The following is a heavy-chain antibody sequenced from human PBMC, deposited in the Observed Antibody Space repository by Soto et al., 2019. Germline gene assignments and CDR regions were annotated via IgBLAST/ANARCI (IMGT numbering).Heavy chain of an antibody. CDR2: ISYDEINK. J-gene: IGHJ6*02. CDR3: AKSVVVADTHCMDV. Sequence: HVQLVESGGNVVQPGRSLRLSCAASGFTFNTYGMHWVRQAPGKGLEWVAVISYDEINKYYGDSVKARFTISKDNSRNTLYLQMNSLRAEDTAVYYCAKSVVVADTHCMDVWGQGTTVTVSS. D-gene: IGHD2-15*01. CDR1: GFTFNTYG. V-gene: IGHV3-30*18.